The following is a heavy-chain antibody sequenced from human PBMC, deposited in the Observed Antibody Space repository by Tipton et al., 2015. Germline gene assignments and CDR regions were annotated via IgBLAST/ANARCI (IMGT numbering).Heavy chain of an antibody. V-gene: IGHV1-3*01. CDR3: ARDSYDSSGYYYNDY. CDR1: GYTFTKFG. D-gene: IGHD3-22*01. J-gene: IGHJ4*02. Sequence: QSGPEVKKPGASVKVSCKASGYTFTKFGISWVRQAPGQGLEWMGWISACNGNTKYSQKFQGRVTITRDTSASTAYMELSSLRSEDTAVYYCARDSYDSSGYYYNDYWGQGTLVTVSS. CDR2: ISACNGNT.